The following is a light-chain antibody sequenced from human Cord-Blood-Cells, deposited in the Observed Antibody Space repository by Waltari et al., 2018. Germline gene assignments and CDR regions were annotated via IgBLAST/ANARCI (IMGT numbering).Light chain of an antibody. J-gene: IGKJ2*01. V-gene: IGKV3-11*01. Sequence: EIVFIQSPATLSLSQGERDTLSCRASQSVSSYLAWYQQKPGQAPRLLLYDASNRATGIPARFSGSGSGTDFTLTISSLEPEDFAVYYCQQRSNWPYTFGQGTKLEIK. CDR1: QSVSSY. CDR2: DAS. CDR3: QQRSNWPYT.